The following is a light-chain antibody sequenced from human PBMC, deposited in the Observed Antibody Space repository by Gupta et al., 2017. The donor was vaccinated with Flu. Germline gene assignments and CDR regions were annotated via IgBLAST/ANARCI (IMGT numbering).Light chain of an antibody. CDR2: AAS. Sequence: IERRQCPPSLSASIGDSVIITCRASQAISHDLAWYQKKVGEAPKLLIYAASTLQSGVPSRFSGSESGSEFTLTISSLQPEDVATYYCLQDYNYPWTFGQGTKVDIK. J-gene: IGKJ1*01. CDR1: QAISHD. V-gene: IGKV1-6*01. CDR3: LQDYNYPWT.